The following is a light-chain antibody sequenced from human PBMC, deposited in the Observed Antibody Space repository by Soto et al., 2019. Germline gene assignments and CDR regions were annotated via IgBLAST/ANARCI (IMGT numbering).Light chain of an antibody. J-gene: IGKJ1*01. V-gene: IGKV1-5*03. CDR3: LQHNSYPRT. CDR2: KAS. Sequence: IHMTHAPSTLPASVVDRVTITFLASQSISIWLAWYQQKPGKAPKLLIYKASSLESGVPSRFSGSGSGTEFTLTISSLQPEDFATYYCLQHNSYPRTFGQGTKVDIK. CDR1: QSISIW.